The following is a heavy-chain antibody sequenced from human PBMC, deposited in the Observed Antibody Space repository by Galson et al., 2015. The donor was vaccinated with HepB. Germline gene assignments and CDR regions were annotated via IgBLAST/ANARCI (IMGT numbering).Heavy chain of an antibody. J-gene: IGHJ6*02. CDR3: ARSGYSYGKNYYYYYGMDV. CDR2: ISSSSSYT. D-gene: IGHD5-18*01. CDR1: GFTFSDYH. Sequence: SLRLSCAASGFTFSDYHMSWIRQAPGKGLEWVSYISSSSSYTNYADSVKGRFTISRDNAKNSLYLQMNSLRAEDTAVYYCARSGYSYGKNYYYYYGMDVWGQGTTVTVSS. V-gene: IGHV3-11*06.